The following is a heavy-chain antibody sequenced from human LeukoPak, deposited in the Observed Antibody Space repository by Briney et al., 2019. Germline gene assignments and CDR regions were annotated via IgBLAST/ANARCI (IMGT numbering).Heavy chain of an antibody. V-gene: IGHV3-21*01. CDR1: GFTFSSYS. CDR3: ARDLVGDYGDYFDY. Sequence: GGSLRLSCAASGFTFSSYSMNWVRQAPGKGLEWVSSISSSSSYIYYADSVKGRFTISRDNSKNTLYLQMNSLRAEDTAVYYCARDLVGDYGDYFDYWGQGTLVTVSS. CDR2: ISSSSSYI. J-gene: IGHJ4*02. D-gene: IGHD4-17*01.